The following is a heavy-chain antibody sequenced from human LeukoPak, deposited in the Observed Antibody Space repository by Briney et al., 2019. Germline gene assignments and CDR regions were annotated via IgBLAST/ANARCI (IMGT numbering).Heavy chain of an antibody. V-gene: IGHV3-7*04. CDR1: GLTFRSYW. Sequence: PGGSLRLSCAASGLTFRSYWMSWVRQAPGKGLEWVANIKQDGSEKYYVDSVKGRLTISRDNAKNSLYLQMNSLRAEDTAVYYCARGRGLDYWGQGTLVTVSS. D-gene: IGHD3-16*01. CDR3: ARGRGLDY. CDR2: IKQDGSEK. J-gene: IGHJ4*02.